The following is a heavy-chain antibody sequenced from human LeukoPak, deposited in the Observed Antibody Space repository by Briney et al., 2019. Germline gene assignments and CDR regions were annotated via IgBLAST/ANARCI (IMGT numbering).Heavy chain of an antibody. J-gene: IGHJ4*02. CDR1: GFTVSSNY. Sequence: GGSLRLSCAASGFTVSSNYMSWVRQAPGKGLEWVSVIYSGGSTYYADSVKGRFTISRDNSKNTLYLQMNSLRAEDTAVYYCARDGPDYYFDYWGQGTLVTVSS. CDR2: IYSGGST. V-gene: IGHV3-66*01. CDR3: ARDGPDYYFDY.